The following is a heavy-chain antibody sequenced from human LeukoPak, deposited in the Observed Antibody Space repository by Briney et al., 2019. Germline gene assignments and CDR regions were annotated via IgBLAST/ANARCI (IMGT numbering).Heavy chain of an antibody. CDR1: GFTFSSYA. CDR3: ARGGYRAYYYDSSGPWGY. Sequence: GGSLRLSCAASGFTFSSYAMSWVRQAPGKGLEWVSALSGTGSPTYCADSVKGRFTISRDNSKNTLYLLMNSLRAEDTAVYYCARGGYRAYYYDSSGPWGYWGQGTLVTVSS. V-gene: IGHV3-23*01. J-gene: IGHJ4*02. D-gene: IGHD3-22*01. CDR2: LSGTGSPT.